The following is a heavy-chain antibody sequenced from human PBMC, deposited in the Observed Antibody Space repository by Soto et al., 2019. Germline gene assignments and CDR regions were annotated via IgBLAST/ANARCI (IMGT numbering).Heavy chain of an antibody. CDR1: GGCLYSYY. CDR2: INHSGST. J-gene: IGHJ4*02. D-gene: IGHD3-9*01. V-gene: IGHV4-34*01. CDR3: ARAHPYYDILTGYYNVFYFDY. Sequence: PXCTLSLTSSVYGGCLYSYYGSWTRQPTGKGLDWIGEINHSGSTNYNPSLKSRVTISVDTSKNQFSLKLSSVTAADTAVYYCARAHPYYDILTGYYNVFYFDYWGQGPLVPLSS.